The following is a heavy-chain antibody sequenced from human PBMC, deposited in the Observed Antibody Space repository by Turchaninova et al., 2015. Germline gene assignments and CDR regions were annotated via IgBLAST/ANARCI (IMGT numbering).Heavy chain of an antibody. V-gene: IGHV2-26*01. J-gene: IGHJ4*02. Sequence: QVPLRESGPVLVKPTEPLTTTCTGSGNSLDKDRTGVSWIRQPPGKTLEWLAHIFSTDEKSYNTPLQNRLTISKDTTKSQVVLTMTNMDPVDTATYYCARTDGVGIMGATWVFDYWGQGALVTVSS. CDR1: GNSLDKDRTG. CDR3: ARTDGVGIMGATWVFDY. D-gene: IGHD1-26*01. CDR2: IFSTDEK.